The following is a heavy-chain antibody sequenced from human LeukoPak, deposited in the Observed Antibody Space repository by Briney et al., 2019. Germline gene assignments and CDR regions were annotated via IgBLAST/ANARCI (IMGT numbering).Heavy chain of an antibody. V-gene: IGHV3-49*03. CDR1: GFTFGDYA. Sequence: GGSLRLSCTASGFTFGDYAMSWFRQAPGKGLEWVGFIRSKAYGGTTEYAASVEGRFTISRDDSKSIAYLQMNSLKTEDTAVYYCTRAAYSSSPTDYWGQGTLVTVSS. J-gene: IGHJ4*02. CDR3: TRAAYSSSPTDY. D-gene: IGHD6-13*01. CDR2: IRSKAYGGTT.